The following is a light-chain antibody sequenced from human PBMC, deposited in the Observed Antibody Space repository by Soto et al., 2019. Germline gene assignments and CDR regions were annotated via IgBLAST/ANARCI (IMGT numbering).Light chain of an antibody. J-gene: IGKJ1*01. V-gene: IGKV1-6*01. CDR3: LQDHTYPRT. Sequence: IQMTQSPSSLPASVGDRVTITCRASQGIRNDLGWYQQKPGKAPNLLIYAASSLRGGVPSRFSGNGSDTDFTLTIRSLQPEDFATYYCLQDHTYPRTFGQGTKVEIK. CDR2: AAS. CDR1: QGIRND.